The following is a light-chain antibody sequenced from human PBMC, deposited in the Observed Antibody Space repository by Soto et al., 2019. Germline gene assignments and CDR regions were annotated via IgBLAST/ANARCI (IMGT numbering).Light chain of an antibody. V-gene: IGKV1-5*01. CDR1: QSISSW. J-gene: IGKJ1*01. CDR2: DAS. Sequence: DIQMTQSPSTLSASVGDRVTITCRASQSISSWLAWYQQKPGKAPKVLIYDASSLESGVPSRFSGSGSGTEFTLTISSLQPGDFATYFCQQYSSYSRTFGQGTKVDIK. CDR3: QQYSSYSRT.